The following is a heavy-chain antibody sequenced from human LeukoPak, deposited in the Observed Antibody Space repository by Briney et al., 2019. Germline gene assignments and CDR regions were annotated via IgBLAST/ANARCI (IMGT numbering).Heavy chain of an antibody. Sequence: SQTLSLTCTVSGGSISSGSYYWRWIRQPAGKGLEWIGRIYTSGSTNYNPSLKSRVTISVATSKNQFSLKLSSVTAADTAVYYCARETSVLRFLEWLSFDYWGQGTLVTVSS. J-gene: IGHJ4*02. D-gene: IGHD3-3*01. V-gene: IGHV4-61*02. CDR3: ARETSVLRFLEWLSFDY. CDR1: GGSISSGSYY. CDR2: IYTSGST.